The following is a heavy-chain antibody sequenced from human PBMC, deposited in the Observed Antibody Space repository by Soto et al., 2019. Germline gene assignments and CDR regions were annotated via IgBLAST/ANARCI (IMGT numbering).Heavy chain of an antibody. J-gene: IGHJ4*02. CDR1: GYTFTNYA. CDR2: ISAYNGNT. D-gene: IGHD6-13*01. Sequence: QVQLVQSGAEVKKPGASVKVSCKASGYTFTNYAFSWVRQAPGQGLEWMGWISAYNGNTNYPQKLQGRVTTTTETCTSTAYMELRSLRADDTAVSYCARDRAAAGTFDCWGQGTLVNGSS. CDR3: ARDRAAAGTFDC. V-gene: IGHV1-18*01.